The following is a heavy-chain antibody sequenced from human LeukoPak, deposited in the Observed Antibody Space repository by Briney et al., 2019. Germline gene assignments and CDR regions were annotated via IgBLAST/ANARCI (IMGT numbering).Heavy chain of an antibody. D-gene: IGHD5-12*01. CDR3: AREEWEIVATITFDY. J-gene: IGHJ4*02. CDR1: GYTFTGYY. CDR2: INPNSGGT. Sequence: ASVKVSCKTSGYTFTGYYMHWVRQAPGQGLEWMGWINPNSGGTNYAQKFQGRVTMTRDTSISTAYMELSRLRSDDTAVYYCAREEWEIVATITFDYWGQGTLVTVSS. V-gene: IGHV1-2*02.